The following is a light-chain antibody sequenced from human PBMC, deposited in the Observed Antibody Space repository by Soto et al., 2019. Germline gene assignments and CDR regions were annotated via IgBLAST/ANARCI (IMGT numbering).Light chain of an antibody. CDR1: SGSIASNY. Sequence: NFMLTQPHSVSESPGKTVIISCTRSSGSIASNYVQWHQQRPGSSPTTVIYEDNQRPSGVPDRFSGSIDSSSNSASLTISGVETADEADYYCESYDASNQVFGGGTKLTVL. V-gene: IGLV6-57*01. J-gene: IGLJ3*02. CDR2: EDN. CDR3: ESYDASNQV.